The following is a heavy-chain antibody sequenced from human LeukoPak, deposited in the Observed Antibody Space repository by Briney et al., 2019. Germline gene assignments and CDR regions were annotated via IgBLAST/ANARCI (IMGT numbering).Heavy chain of an antibody. CDR3: ARHLSPDGFDI. D-gene: IGHD2/OR15-2a*01. J-gene: IGHJ3*02. CDR1: GYSFTSYW. CDR2: TYPGDSDT. V-gene: IGHV5-51*01. Sequence: HGESLKISCKGSGYSFTSYWIGWVRQMPGKGLEWMGMTYPGDSDTRYSPSFQGQVTISADKSISTAYLQWSSLKASDTAMYYCARHLSPDGFDIWGQGTMVTVSS.